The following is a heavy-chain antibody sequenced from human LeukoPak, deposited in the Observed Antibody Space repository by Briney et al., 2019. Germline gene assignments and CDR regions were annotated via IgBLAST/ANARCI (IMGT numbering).Heavy chain of an antibody. CDR2: IYYSGST. D-gene: IGHD5-18*01. Sequence: SETLSLTCTVSGGSISSYYWSWTRQPPGKGLEWIGYIYYSGSTNYNPSLKSRVTISVDTSKNQFSLKLSSVTAADTAVYYCARDQGYSYGPAYYYYGMDVWGQGTTVTVSS. J-gene: IGHJ6*02. CDR3: ARDQGYSYGPAYYYYGMDV. CDR1: GGSISSYY. V-gene: IGHV4-59*01.